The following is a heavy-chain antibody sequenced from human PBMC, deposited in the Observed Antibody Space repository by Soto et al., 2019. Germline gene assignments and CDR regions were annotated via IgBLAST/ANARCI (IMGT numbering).Heavy chain of an antibody. CDR1: GFTVSSNY. CDR3: ARDPNLGYCSSTSCYSPYYYGMDV. D-gene: IGHD2-2*01. J-gene: IGHJ6*02. CDR2: ICSGGST. V-gene: IGHV3-53*01. Sequence: PVGSLRLSCAASGFTVSSNYMSWVRQAPGKGLEWVSVICSGGSTYYADSVKGRFTISRDNSKNTLYLQMNSLRAEDTAVYYCARDPNLGYCSSTSCYSPYYYGMDVWGQGTTVTVSS.